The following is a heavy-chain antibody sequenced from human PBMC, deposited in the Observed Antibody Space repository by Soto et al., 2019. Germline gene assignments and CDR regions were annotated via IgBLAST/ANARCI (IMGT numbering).Heavy chain of an antibody. CDR1: GSTFGDYA. D-gene: IGHD5-18*01. CDR3: TRVSSDTAMVQSDY. J-gene: IGHJ4*02. Sequence: GGSLRLSCTASGSTFGDYAMSWVRQAPGKGLEWVGFIRSKAYGGTTEYAASVKGRFTISRDDSKSIAYLQMNSLKTEDTAVYYCTRVSSDTAMVQSDYWGQGTLVTV. V-gene: IGHV3-49*04. CDR2: IRSKAYGGTT.